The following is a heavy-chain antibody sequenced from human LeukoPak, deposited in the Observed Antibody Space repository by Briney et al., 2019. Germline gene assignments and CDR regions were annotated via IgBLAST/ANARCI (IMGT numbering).Heavy chain of an antibody. CDR1: GFTFTTYA. D-gene: IGHD6-13*01. V-gene: IGHV3-23*01. Sequence: GGSLRLSCSASGFTFTTYAMSWVRQAPGRELEWLSSVAVGGSTYYADSVRGRFTISRDNSKNTLSLQMNSLRADDTAIYYCVGGYSSPDFWGQGTLVTVSS. CDR2: VAVGGST. CDR3: VGGYSSPDF. J-gene: IGHJ4*02.